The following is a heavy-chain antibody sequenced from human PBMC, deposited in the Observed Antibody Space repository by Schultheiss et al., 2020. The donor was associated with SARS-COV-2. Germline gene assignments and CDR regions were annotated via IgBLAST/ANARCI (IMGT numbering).Heavy chain of an antibody. CDR2: ISYDGSNK. V-gene: IGHV3-30*04. J-gene: IGHJ6*02. Sequence: GGSLRLSCAASGFTFSVSAIHWVRQAPGKGLEWVAVISYDGSNKYYADSVKGRFTISRDNAKNSLYLQMNSLRAEDTAVYYCAREKRDYYDSSGYFLLMLSYYYYGMDVWGQGTTVTVSS. CDR3: AREKRDYYDSSGYFLLMLSYYYYGMDV. CDR1: GFTFSVSA. D-gene: IGHD3-22*01.